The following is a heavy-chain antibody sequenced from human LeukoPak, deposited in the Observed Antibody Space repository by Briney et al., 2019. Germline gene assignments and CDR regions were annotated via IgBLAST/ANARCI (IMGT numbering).Heavy chain of an antibody. CDR1: GFTFSSYW. D-gene: IGHD1-26*01. CDR3: ARDREA. CDR2: ISYDGSNK. V-gene: IGHV3-30-3*01. Sequence: SGGSLRLSCAASGFTFSSYWMSWVRQAPGKGLEWVAVISYDGSNKYYADSVKGRFTISRDNSRNTLYLQMNSLRAEDTAVYYCARDREAWGQGTLVTVSS. J-gene: IGHJ5*02.